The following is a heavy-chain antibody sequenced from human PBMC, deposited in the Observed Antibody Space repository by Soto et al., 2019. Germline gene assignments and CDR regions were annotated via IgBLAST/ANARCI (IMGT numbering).Heavy chain of an antibody. CDR3: AARVGTTVY. D-gene: IGHD1-26*01. CDR2: IMPGNSAT. J-gene: IGHJ4*02. V-gene: IGHV5-51*01. Sequence: EVQLVQSGAEVKKPGESLKIWCEASGYSFLNSWIGWVRQMPGKGLEWMGIIMPGNSATNYNPSLQGQVAISADNSINTAYLQWSSLKASDTAMYYCAARVGTTVYWAQGTLVTVSS. CDR1: GYSFLNSW.